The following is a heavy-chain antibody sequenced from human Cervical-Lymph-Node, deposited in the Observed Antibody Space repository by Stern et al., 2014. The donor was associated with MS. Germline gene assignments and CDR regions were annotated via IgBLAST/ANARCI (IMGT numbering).Heavy chain of an antibody. CDR2: IIPLFGTA. Sequence: QVQLGQSGAEVKKPGSSVKVSCKTSGGTFSNSAFSWIRQAPGQGLEWMGGIIPLFGTATYAQRFQGRVTITAHESTNTAYMELSSLRSEDTAVYYCARSAGYYSAMDVWGQGTTVTVSS. V-gene: IGHV1-69*01. CDR1: GGTFSNSA. CDR3: ARSAGYYSAMDV. J-gene: IGHJ6*02. D-gene: IGHD3-3*01.